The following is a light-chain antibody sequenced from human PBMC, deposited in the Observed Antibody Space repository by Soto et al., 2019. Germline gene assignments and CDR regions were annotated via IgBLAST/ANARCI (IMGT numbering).Light chain of an antibody. V-gene: IGLV2-8*01. CDR2: EVS. J-gene: IGLJ1*01. CDR1: SSDVGGYHY. Sequence: QSALTQPPSASGSPGQSVTISCTGTSSDVGGYHYVSWYQHHPGKAPKLIIYEVSKRPSGVPDRFSGSKSGNTASLTVSGLQAEDETDYYCFSYTSSGTYVFGTGTKVTVL. CDR3: FSYTSSGTYV.